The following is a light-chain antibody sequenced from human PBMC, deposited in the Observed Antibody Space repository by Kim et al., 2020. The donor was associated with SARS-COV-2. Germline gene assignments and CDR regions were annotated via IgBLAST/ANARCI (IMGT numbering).Light chain of an antibody. Sequence: SYGLTQPPSVSVAPGKTASITCGGNNIGSKSVHWYQQKPGQAPVLVVHDDSDRPSGIPERFSGSNSGNTATLTISRVEAGDEADYSCQVWDSSSDHPVVFGGGTQLTVL. J-gene: IGLJ2*01. CDR3: QVWDSSSDHPVV. V-gene: IGLV3-21*03. CDR1: NIGSKS. CDR2: DDS.